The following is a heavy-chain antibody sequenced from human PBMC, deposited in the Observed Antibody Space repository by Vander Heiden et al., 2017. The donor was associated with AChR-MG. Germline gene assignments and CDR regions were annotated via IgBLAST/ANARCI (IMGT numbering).Heavy chain of an antibody. J-gene: IGHJ6*02. CDR3: ASIVATIPYYYGMDV. CDR1: GGSISSSSYY. CDR2: IYYSGST. Sequence: QLQLQESGPGLVKPSETLSLTCTVSGGSISSSSYYWGWSRQPPGKGLEWIGSIYYSGSTYYNPSLKSRVTISVDTSKNQFSLKLSSVTAADTAVYYCASIVATIPYYYGMDVWGQGTTVTVSS. V-gene: IGHV4-39*01. D-gene: IGHD5-12*01.